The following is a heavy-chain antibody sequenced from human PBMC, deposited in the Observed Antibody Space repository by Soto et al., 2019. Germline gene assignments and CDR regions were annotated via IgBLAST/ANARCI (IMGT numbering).Heavy chain of an antibody. Sequence: SETLSLTCTVSGGSISSSSYYWGWIRQPPGKGLEWIGSIYYSGSTYYNPSLKSRVTISVDTSKNQFSLKLSSVTAADTAVYYCGRNANYGGNSDYWGQGTLVTVSS. CDR2: IYYSGST. CDR3: GRNANYGGNSDY. D-gene: IGHD4-17*01. V-gene: IGHV4-39*01. CDR1: GGSISSSSYY. J-gene: IGHJ4*02.